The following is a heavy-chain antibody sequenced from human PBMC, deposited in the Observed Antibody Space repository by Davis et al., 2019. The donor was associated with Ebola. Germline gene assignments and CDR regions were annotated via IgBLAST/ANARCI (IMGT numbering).Heavy chain of an antibody. CDR1: GFTFSSYW. J-gene: IGHJ4*02. V-gene: IGHV3-7*01. CDR3: ARRVDY. CDR2: IKQDGSEK. Sequence: GGSLRLSCAASGFTFSSYWISWVRQAPGKGLEWVANIKQDGSEKYYVDSVKGRFTISRDNAKNSLYLQMNSLRAEDTAVYYCARRVDYWGQGTLVTVSS.